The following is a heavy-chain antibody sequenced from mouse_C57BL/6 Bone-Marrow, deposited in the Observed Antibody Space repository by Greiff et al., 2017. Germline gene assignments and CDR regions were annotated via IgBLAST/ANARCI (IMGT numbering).Heavy chain of an antibody. CDR3: ARRDGYPGAY. V-gene: IGHV5-6*01. D-gene: IGHD2-3*01. CDR1: GFTFSSYG. Sequence: VQLKESGGDLVKPGGSLKLSCAASGFTFSSYGMSWVRQTPDKRLEWVATISSGGSYTYYPDSVKGRFTISRDNAKNTLYLQMSSLKSEDTAMDYCARRDGYPGAYWGQGTLVTVSA. J-gene: IGHJ3*01. CDR2: ISSGGSYT.